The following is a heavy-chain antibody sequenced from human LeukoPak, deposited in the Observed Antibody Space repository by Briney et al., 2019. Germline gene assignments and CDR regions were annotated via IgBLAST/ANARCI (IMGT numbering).Heavy chain of an antibody. V-gene: IGHV4-34*01. Sequence: TSETLSLTCAVYGGSFSGYYWSWIRQPPGKGLEWIGEINHSGSTNYNPSLKSRVTISVDTSKNQFSLKLSSVTAADTAVYYCARVKSGIGYVNDYWGQGTLVTVSS. CDR1: GGSFSGYY. CDR3: ARVKSGIGYVNDY. D-gene: IGHD5-12*01. CDR2: INHSGST. J-gene: IGHJ4*02.